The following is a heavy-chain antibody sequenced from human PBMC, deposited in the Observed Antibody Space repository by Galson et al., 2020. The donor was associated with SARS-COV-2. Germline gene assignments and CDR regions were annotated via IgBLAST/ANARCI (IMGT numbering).Heavy chain of an antibody. Sequence: SETLSLTCTVSGGSISSYYWSWIRQPPGKGLEWIGYIYYSGSTNYNPSLKSRVTISVDTSKNQFSLKLSSVTAADTAVYYCARHDTDYSNYYYYYYMDVWGKGTTVTVSS. J-gene: IGHJ6*03. CDR1: GGSISSYY. CDR2: IYYSGST. D-gene: IGHD4-4*01. V-gene: IGHV4-59*01. CDR3: ARHDTDYSNYYYYYYMDV.